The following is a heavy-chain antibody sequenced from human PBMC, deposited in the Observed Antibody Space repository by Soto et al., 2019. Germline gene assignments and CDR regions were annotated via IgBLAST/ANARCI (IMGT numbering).Heavy chain of an antibody. D-gene: IGHD6-6*01. V-gene: IGHV3-53*01. CDR2: IYRGDAT. CDR3: ARDRSDSSRADSFDI. CDR1: GFSVSDNY. J-gene: IGHJ3*02. Sequence: GGSLRLSCAVSGFSVSDNYMSWVRQAPGKGLEWVSVIYRGDATHYADSVKGRFTISRDNSKNTVYLQMNNLRAEDTAVYYCARDRSDSSRADSFDIWGPGTMVTVSS.